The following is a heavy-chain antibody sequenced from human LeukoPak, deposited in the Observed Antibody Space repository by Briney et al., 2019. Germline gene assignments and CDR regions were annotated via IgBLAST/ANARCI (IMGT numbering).Heavy chain of an antibody. CDR3: ARVRINSGCCHAADAFDI. J-gene: IGHJ3*02. V-gene: IGHV3-74*01. Sequence: PGGSLRLSCAASGLTFSNYWMHWVRQAPGKGLVWVSRIYGDGSSTNYAAFVKGRFTIYRDNAKNTLYLQMHRLRVEGTAVYYCARVRINSGCCHAADAFDIWGQGTMVTVSS. D-gene: IGHD1-26*01. CDR1: GLTFSNYW. CDR2: IYGDGSST.